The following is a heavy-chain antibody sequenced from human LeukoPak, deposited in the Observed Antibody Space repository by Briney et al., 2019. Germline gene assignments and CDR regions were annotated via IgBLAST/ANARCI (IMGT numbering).Heavy chain of an antibody. CDR3: AKAESYYDSSGYYYGEYFQH. CDR1: GFTFDDYA. Sequence: GGSLRLSCAASGFTFDDYAMHWVRQAPGKGLEWVSGISWNSGSIGYADSVKGRFTISRDNSKNTLYLQMNSLRTEDTAVYYCAKAESYYDSSGYYYGEYFQHWGQGTLVTVSS. CDR2: ISWNSGSI. J-gene: IGHJ1*01. V-gene: IGHV3-9*01. D-gene: IGHD3-22*01.